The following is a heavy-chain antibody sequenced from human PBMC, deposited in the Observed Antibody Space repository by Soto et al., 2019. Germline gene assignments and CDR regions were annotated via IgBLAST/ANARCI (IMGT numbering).Heavy chain of an antibody. CDR3: STWGRNGWYTGFF. CDR2: MNPNSGRT. J-gene: IGHJ4*02. CDR1: GYTFTDYD. Sequence: QVQLVQSGAEVKTPGASVKVSCKASGYTFTDYDINWVRQAPGQGLEWVGRMNPNSGRTDYAQKFRARGTRTRDTSISTAYLELSGLGYEDTAVFYCSTWGRNGWYTGFFWGQGTLVTVAS. V-gene: IGHV1-8*01. D-gene: IGHD6-19*01.